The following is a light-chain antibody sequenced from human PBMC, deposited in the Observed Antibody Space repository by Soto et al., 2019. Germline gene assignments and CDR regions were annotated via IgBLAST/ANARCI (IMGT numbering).Light chain of an antibody. Sequence: DIQMTQSPSTLSAFVGDTVTITCRASQSISHWLAWYQQRPGRAPKLLIYDASSLESGVPSRFSGSGSGTEFTLTISSLLPDDFATYYCQQYSAYPYTFGQGTKLEIK. CDR2: DAS. CDR1: QSISHW. CDR3: QQYSAYPYT. V-gene: IGKV1-5*01. J-gene: IGKJ2*01.